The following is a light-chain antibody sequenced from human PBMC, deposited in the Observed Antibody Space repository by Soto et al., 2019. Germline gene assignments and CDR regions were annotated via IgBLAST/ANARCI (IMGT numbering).Light chain of an antibody. CDR2: AAS. Sequence: DIHMTQSPSSLAASVGDRVTITCRASQSISSYLNWYQQKPGKAPKLLIYAASSLQSGVPSRFSGSGSGTDFTLTISSLQPEDFAPYYCQQSYSTLTFGPGTKVDIK. CDR1: QSISSY. V-gene: IGKV1-39*01. CDR3: QQSYSTLT. J-gene: IGKJ3*01.